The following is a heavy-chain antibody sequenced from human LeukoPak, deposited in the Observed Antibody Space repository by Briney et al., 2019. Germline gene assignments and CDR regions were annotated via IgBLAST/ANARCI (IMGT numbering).Heavy chain of an antibody. J-gene: IGHJ4*02. D-gene: IGHD3-9*01. CDR3: ASPDILTGYYYYFDY. V-gene: IGHV3-21*01. CDR2: ISSSSSYI. Sequence: GGSLRLSXAASGFTFSSYSMNWVRQAPGKGLEWVSSISSSSSYIYYADSVKGRFTISRDNAKNSLYLQVNSLRAEDTAVYYCASPDILTGYYYYFDYWGQGTLVTVSS. CDR1: GFTFSSYS.